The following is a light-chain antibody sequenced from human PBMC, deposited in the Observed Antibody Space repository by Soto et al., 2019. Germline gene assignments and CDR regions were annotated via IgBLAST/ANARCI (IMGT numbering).Light chain of an antibody. Sequence: EIVLTQSPGTLSLSPGESATLSCRASQSVGRDYLAWFQHTPGQAPRLLIYDASTRATGVPDRFSGSGSGTDFTFTVSRLEPEDFAVYYCHQYASEPHTFGGGTKLEI. CDR3: HQYASEPHT. J-gene: IGKJ4*01. V-gene: IGKV3-20*01. CDR2: DAS. CDR1: QSVGRDY.